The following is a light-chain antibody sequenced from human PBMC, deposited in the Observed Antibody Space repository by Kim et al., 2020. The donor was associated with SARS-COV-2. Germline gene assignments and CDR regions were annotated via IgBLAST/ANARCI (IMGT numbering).Light chain of an antibody. Sequence: RDTRNCKSSQNVVYNSNNKNYVAWYQQKPGQAPKLLIYWASIRESGVSDRFSGSGSETDFTLTISSLQAEDVAVYYCQQYYSTPPSFGQGTKLEI. V-gene: IGKV4-1*01. CDR1: QNVVYNSNNKNY. CDR3: QQYYSTPPS. CDR2: WAS. J-gene: IGKJ2*03.